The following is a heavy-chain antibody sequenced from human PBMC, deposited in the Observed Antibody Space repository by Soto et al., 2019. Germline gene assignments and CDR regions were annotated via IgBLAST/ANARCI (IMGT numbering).Heavy chain of an antibody. Sequence: ASVKVSCKASGYTFTSYAMRWVRQAPGQRLEWMGWINAGNGNTKYSQKFQGRVTITRDTSASTAYMELSSLRSEDTAVYYCASEVIAAAAVYGMDVWGQGTTVTVSS. J-gene: IGHJ6*02. CDR1: GYTFTSYA. V-gene: IGHV1-3*01. D-gene: IGHD6-13*01. CDR3: ASEVIAAAAVYGMDV. CDR2: INAGNGNT.